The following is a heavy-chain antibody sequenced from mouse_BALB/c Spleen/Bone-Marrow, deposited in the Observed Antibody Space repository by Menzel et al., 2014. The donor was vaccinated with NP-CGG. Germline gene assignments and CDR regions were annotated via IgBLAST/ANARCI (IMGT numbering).Heavy chain of an antibody. CDR3: ARGIRYYGSIYGYLDV. Sequence: EVKLMESGGGLEKPGGSLKLSCAASGFIFSDYYMYWVRQTPEKRLEWVATISDGGSYTYYPDSVKGRFTISRDHAKNNLYLQMSSLKSEDTAMYYCARGIRYYGSIYGYLDVWGAGTAVTVSS. J-gene: IGHJ1*01. CDR2: ISDGGSYT. V-gene: IGHV5-4*02. CDR1: GFIFSDYY. D-gene: IGHD1-1*01.